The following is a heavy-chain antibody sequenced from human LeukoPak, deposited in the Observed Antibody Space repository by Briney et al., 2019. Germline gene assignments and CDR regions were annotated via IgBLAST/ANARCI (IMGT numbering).Heavy chain of an antibody. Sequence: GESLKISCKGSGYSFTSYWIGWVRQMPGKGLEGMGIIYPGDSDTRYSPSFQGQGTISADKAISTAFLQRSIRKASDTAASYLSRHFCFDSSGHPPFDYWGQGTLVTVSS. V-gene: IGHV5-51*01. J-gene: IGHJ4*02. CDR3: SRHFCFDSSGHPPFDY. D-gene: IGHD3-22*01. CDR2: IYPGDSDT. CDR1: GYSFTSYW.